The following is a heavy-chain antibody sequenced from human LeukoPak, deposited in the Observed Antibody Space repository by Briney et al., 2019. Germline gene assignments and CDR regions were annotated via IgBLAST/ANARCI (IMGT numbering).Heavy chain of an antibody. CDR3: NSHHYLNYYCYDSSGYDAFDI. D-gene: IGHD3-22*01. J-gene: IGHJ3*02. CDR1: GFTFSGSA. Sequence: GGSLRLSCAASGFTFSGSAMHWVRQASGKGLEWVGRIRSKANSYATAYAASVKGRFTISRDDSKNTAYLQMNSLKTEDTAVYYCNSHHYLNYYCYDSSGYDAFDIWGQGTMVTVSS. CDR2: IRSKANSYAT. V-gene: IGHV3-73*01.